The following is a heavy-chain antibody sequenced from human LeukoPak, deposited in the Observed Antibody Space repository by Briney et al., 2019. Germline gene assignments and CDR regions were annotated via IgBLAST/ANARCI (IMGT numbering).Heavy chain of an antibody. D-gene: IGHD3-16*02. J-gene: IGHJ6*03. V-gene: IGHV1-2*06. CDR3: ARDREITFGGVIAYYYYYMDV. CDR1: GYTFTGYY. CDR2: INPNSGGT. Sequence: GASVKVSCKASGYTFTGYYMHRVRHAPGQGLEWMGRINPNSGGTNYAQKFQGRVTMTRDTSISTAYMELSRLRSDDTAVYYCARDREITFGGVIAYYYYYMDVWGKGTTVTVSS.